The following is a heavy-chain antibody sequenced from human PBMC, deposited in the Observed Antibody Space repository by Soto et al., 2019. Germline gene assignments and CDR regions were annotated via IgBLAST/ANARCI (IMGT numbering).Heavy chain of an antibody. CDR1: GYSFTSYW. D-gene: IGHD3-3*01. J-gene: IGHJ4*02. CDR3: ARLKRSYDFWSGYYRGGEYDYFDY. Sequence: GESLKISCKGSGYSFTSYWIGWVRQMPEKGLEWMGIIYPGDSDTRYSPSFQGQVTISADKSISTAYLQWSSLKASDTAMYYCARLKRSYDFWSGYYRGGEYDYFDYWGQGTRVTVSS. CDR2: IYPGDSDT. V-gene: IGHV5-51*01.